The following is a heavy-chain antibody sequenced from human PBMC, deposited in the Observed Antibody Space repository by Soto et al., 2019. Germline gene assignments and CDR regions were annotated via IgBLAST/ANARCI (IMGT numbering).Heavy chain of an antibody. CDR3: ARDSGSYYEYYFDY. J-gene: IGHJ4*02. CDR1: GFSLSTSGMC. V-gene: IGHV2-70*11. Sequence: SGPTLVNPTQTLTLTCTFSGFSLSTSGMCVSWIRQPPGKALEWLARIDWDDDKYYSTSLKTRLTISKDTSKNQVVLTMTNMDPVDTATYYCARDSGSYYEYYFDYWGQGTLVTVSS. D-gene: IGHD1-26*01. CDR2: IDWDDDK.